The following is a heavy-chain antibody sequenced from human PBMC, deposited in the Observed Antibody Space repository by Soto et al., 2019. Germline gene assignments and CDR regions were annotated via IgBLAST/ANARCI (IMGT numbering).Heavy chain of an antibody. D-gene: IGHD6-19*01. J-gene: IGHJ4*02. CDR2: IYPGDSDI. V-gene: IGHV5-51*01. Sequence: GESLKISCKGSGYIFSTYWIGWVRQMPGKGLELMGVIYPGDSDIRYSPSFQGQVTISADKSISTAYLQWSNLKASDSSMYYCATQNGPLRSSGWYEYWGQGTLVTVSS. CDR3: ATQNGPLRSSGWYEY. CDR1: GYIFSTYW.